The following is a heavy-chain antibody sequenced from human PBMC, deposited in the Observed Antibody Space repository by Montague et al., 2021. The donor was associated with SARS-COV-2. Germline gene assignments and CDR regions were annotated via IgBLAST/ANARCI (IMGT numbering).Heavy chain of an antibody. J-gene: IGHJ3*02. CDR3: ARAFVVVIAIDAFDI. CDR2: IYYSGST. V-gene: IGHV4-31*03. D-gene: IGHD2-21*01. CDR1: GGSISSGGYY. Sequence: TLSLTCTVSGGSISSGGYYWCWIRQHPGKGLEWIGYIYYSGSTYYNPSLKSRVTISVDTSKNQFSLKLSSVTAADTAVYYCARAFVVVIAIDAFDIWGQGTMVTVSS.